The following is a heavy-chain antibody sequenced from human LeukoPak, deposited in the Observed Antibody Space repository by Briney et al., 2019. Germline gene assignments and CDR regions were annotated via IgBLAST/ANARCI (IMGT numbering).Heavy chain of an antibody. J-gene: IGHJ4*02. D-gene: IGHD2-15*01. Sequence: PGGTLRLSCAASRFTFSTYSMNWVRQAPGKGLEWVSYISSSGSTIYYADSVKGRFTISRDNAKNSLYLQMSSLRAKDTAVYYCARDRRAYCSGGSCDSGSVYWGQGTLVTVSS. V-gene: IGHV3-48*04. CDR2: ISSSGSTI. CDR3: ARDRRAYCSGGSCDSGSVY. CDR1: RFTFSTYS.